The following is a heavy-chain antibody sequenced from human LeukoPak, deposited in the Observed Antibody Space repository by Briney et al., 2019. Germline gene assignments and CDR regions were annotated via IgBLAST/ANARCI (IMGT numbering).Heavy chain of an antibody. D-gene: IGHD1-7*01. CDR2: MNPNSGNT. CDR1: GYTFTNYD. J-gene: IGHJ4*02. CDR3: ARVNIRGTTVVPLGY. Sequence: GASVKVSCKTSGYTFTNYDINWVRQATGQGLEWMGWMNPNSGNTGYAQKFQGRVTMTRNTSISTAYMELRNLRFEDTAVYFCARVNIRGTTVVPLGYWGQGTLVTVSS. V-gene: IGHV1-8*01.